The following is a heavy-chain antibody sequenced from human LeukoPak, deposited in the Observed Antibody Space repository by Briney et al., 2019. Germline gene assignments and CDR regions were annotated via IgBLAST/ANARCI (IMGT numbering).Heavy chain of an antibody. V-gene: IGHV1-3*01. CDR1: GYTFTSYA. CDR2: INAGNGNT. J-gene: IGHJ4*02. D-gene: IGHD2-2*02. Sequence: ASVKASCKASGYTFTSYAMHWVRQAPGQRLEWMGWINAGNGNTKYSQKFQGRVTITRDTSASTAYMELSSLRSEDTAVYYCARGYCSSTSCYNIDYWGQGTLVTVSS. CDR3: ARGYCSSTSCYNIDY.